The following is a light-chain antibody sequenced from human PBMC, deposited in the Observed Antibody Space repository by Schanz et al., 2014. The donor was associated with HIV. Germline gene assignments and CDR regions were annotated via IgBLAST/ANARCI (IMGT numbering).Light chain of an antibody. Sequence: DIQMTQSPSTLSASVGDRITITCRASQSISGRLAWYQQKPGKAPNLLISKASALGGGVPARFSGSGSGTEFALTISSLQPDDFATYYCQQYTPYSHTFGQGTTLEIK. J-gene: IGKJ2*01. CDR3: QQYTPYSHT. CDR2: KAS. V-gene: IGKV1-5*03. CDR1: QSISGR.